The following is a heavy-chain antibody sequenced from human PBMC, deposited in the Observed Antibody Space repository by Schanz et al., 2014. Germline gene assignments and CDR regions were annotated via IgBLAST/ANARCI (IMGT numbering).Heavy chain of an antibody. J-gene: IGHJ3*02. V-gene: IGHV3-23*01. CDR3: AKGRFGELSAFDI. CDR2: FSGSGGST. CDR1: GFTFSSYA. D-gene: IGHD3-10*01. Sequence: EVQLLESGGGLVQPGGSLRLSCAASGFTFSSYAMSWVRQAPGKGLEWVSAFSGSGGSTYYADSVKGRFTISRDNSKNTLYLQMNSLRAEDTAVYYCAKGRFGELSAFDIWGQGTMXTVSS.